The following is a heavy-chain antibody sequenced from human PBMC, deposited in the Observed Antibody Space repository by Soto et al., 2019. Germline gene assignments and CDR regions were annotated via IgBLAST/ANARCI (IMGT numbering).Heavy chain of an antibody. CDR3: ERVGTYYGSGSPYYSDY. Sequence: PGGSLRLSCAASGFSFRSYYMNWVRQAPGKGLEWVSSISSSSSYINYADSVKGRFTISRDNAKNSLYLQMNSLRAEDTAVYYCERVGTYYGSGSPYYSDYWGQGTLVT. CDR1: GFSFRSYY. J-gene: IGHJ4*02. CDR2: ISSSSSYI. D-gene: IGHD3-10*01. V-gene: IGHV3-21*01.